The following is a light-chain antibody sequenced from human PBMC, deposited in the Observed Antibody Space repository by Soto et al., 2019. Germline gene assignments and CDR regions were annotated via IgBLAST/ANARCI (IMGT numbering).Light chain of an antibody. Sequence: EIVLTQSPATLSLSPGERATLSCRASQSVSRYLAWYQQKPGQAPRLLIYDASNRATGIPARFSGSGSGTDFTLTISSLEPEDFVVYYCKQRSNSPLTFGGGTKVVNK. V-gene: IGKV3-11*01. CDR2: DAS. J-gene: IGKJ4*01. CDR1: QSVSRY. CDR3: KQRSNSPLT.